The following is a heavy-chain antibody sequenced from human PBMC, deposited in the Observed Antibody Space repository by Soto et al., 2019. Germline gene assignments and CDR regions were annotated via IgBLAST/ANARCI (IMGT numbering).Heavy chain of an antibody. CDR3: AKDLSYYYDSSGYYPFDY. CDR1: GFTFSSYA. J-gene: IGHJ4*02. D-gene: IGHD3-22*01. Sequence: GGSLRLSFAASGFTFSSYAMSWVRQAPGKGLEWVSAISGSGGSTYYADSVKGRFTISRDNSKNTRYLQMNSLRAEDTAVYYCAKDLSYYYDSSGYYPFDYLVQGTLVTVSS. CDR2: ISGSGGST. V-gene: IGHV3-23*01.